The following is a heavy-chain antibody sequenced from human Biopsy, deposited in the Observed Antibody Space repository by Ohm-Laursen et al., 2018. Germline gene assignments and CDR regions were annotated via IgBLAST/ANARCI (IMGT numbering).Heavy chain of an antibody. V-gene: IGHV1-46*01. CDR3: ARNTGWYGDLYYFDY. Sequence: ALVKVSCKASGYSFTSYYMHWVRQAPGQGLEWMGMINPSGSTTSYPQIFQGRVTMTRDTSKSTVYMELSSLRSADTAVYFCARNTGWYGDLYYFDYWGQGTLVTVSS. D-gene: IGHD6-19*01. J-gene: IGHJ4*02. CDR1: GYSFTSYY. CDR2: INPSGSTT.